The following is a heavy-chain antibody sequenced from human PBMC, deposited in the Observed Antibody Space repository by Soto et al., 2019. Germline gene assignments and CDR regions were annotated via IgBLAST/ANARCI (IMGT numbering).Heavy chain of an antibody. CDR1: GFTFSSYG. V-gene: IGHV3-33*01. D-gene: IGHD1-1*01. CDR3: ARDGKGAAYTFGPYYFDS. J-gene: IGHJ4*02. Sequence: GGSLRLSCAASGFTFSSYGMHWVRQAPGKGLEWVAVIWYDGSNKYYADSVKGRFTISRDNSKNTLYLQMNSLRAEDTAVYYCARDGKGAAYTFGPYYFDSWGQGALVTVSS. CDR2: IWYDGSNK.